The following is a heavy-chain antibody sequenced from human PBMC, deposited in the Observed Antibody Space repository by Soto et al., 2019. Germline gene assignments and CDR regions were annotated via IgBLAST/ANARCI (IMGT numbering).Heavy chain of an antibody. CDR2: IYYSGST. CDR3: ARDRRQDDRLVYYYYGMDV. J-gene: IGHJ6*02. D-gene: IGHD3-22*01. CDR1: GGSISSGDYY. V-gene: IGHV4-30-4*01. Sequence: TLSLTCTVSGGSISSGDYYWSWIRQPPGKGLEWIGYIYYSGSTYYNPSLKSRVTISVDTSKNQFSLKLSSVTAADTAVYYCARDRRQDDRLVYYYYGMDVWGQGTTVTVSS.